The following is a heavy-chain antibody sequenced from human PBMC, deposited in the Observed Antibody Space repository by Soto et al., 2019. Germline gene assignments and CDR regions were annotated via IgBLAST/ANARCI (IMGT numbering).Heavy chain of an antibody. CDR1: GYTFTSYA. D-gene: IGHD2-2*01. Sequence: ASVKVSCKASGYTFTSYAMHWVRQAPGQRLEWMGWINAGNGNTKYSQKFQGRVTITRDTSASTAYMELSSLRSEDTAVYYCARDDKIVVVTAAIGFGWFDHWGQGTLVTVSS. V-gene: IGHV1-3*01. CDR3: ARDDKIVVVTAAIGFGWFDH. CDR2: INAGNGNT. J-gene: IGHJ5*02.